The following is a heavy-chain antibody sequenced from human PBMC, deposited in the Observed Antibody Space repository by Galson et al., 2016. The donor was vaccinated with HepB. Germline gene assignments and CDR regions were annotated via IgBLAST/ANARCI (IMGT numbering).Heavy chain of an antibody. V-gene: IGHV3-7*01. CDR3: VRDLDY. CDR2: INQDGSEK. CDR1: AFTFSTNW. J-gene: IGHJ4*02. Sequence: SPRLSCAASAFTFSTNWMSWVRQAPRNGLEWVANINQDGSEKSYVDSVKGRFTISTDNAKNSLYLHMNSLRAEDTAMYYCVRDLDYWGQGTLVTVSS.